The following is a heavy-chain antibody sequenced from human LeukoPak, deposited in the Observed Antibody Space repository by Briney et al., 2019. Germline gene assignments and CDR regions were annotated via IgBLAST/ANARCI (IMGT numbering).Heavy chain of an antibody. Sequence: GGSLRLSCAASGFKFDEYTIRGLRRAPGKGLEGVSLIRWDTHSRYYSDSVKGRFAISSDNNRNSLYLQMNSLRRADTALYYCVKDAGRSVTGSVGFFHFWRQGNLVSVSS. J-gene: IGHJ4*02. CDR1: GFKFDEYT. CDR3: VKDAGRSVTGSVGFFHF. CDR2: IRWDTHSR. V-gene: IGHV3-43*01. D-gene: IGHD1-26*01.